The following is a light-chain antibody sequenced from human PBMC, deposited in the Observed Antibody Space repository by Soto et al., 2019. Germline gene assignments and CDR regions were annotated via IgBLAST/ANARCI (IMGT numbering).Light chain of an antibody. CDR3: QQRYSTPQT. V-gene: IGKV1-39*01. J-gene: IGKJ1*01. CDR2: AAF. Sequence: DIQMTQSPSSLSASVGDRVTNTCRACQSFISYFNWFQQIPVNAPKLLIYAAFSLQIGVPSRFSGSGFGTDFTLPISSLQPEDFATYYCQQRYSTPQTVGQGTKVDIK. CDR1: QSFISY.